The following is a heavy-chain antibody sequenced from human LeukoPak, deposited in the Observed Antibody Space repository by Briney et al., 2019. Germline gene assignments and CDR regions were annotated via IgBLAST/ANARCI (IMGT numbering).Heavy chain of an antibody. CDR1: GGSISNYY. Sequence: EPSETLSLTCTVSGGSISNYYWSWIRQPPGKGLEWIGEIYHSGSTNYNPSLKSRVTISVDKSKNQFSLKLSSVTAADTAVYYCARDPDRYYFDYWGQGTLVTVSS. D-gene: IGHD1-14*01. J-gene: IGHJ4*02. CDR3: ARDPDRYYFDY. CDR2: IYHSGST. V-gene: IGHV4-59*12.